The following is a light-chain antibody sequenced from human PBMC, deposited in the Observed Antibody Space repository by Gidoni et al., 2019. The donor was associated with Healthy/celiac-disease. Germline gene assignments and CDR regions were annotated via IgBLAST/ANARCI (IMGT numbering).Light chain of an antibody. CDR2: GAS. V-gene: IGKV3-15*01. J-gene: IGKJ1*01. CDR1: QSVSSN. Sequence: EIVMTQSPATLSVSPGERATLSCRASQSVSSNLAWYQQKPGQAPRLLIYGASTRATGIPARFSGSGPGTEFTLTISSLQSEDFAVYYCQQYNNWPPSWTFXQXTKVEIK. CDR3: QQYNNWPPSWT.